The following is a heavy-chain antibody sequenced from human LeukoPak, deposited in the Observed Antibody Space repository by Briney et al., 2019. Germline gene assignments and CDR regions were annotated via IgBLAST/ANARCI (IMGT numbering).Heavy chain of an antibody. Sequence: GGSLRLSCAASGFTFSNYWMHWVRQAPGKGLEWVSTITGSGGHTYYADSVKGRFTISRDNSKNTLYLQMNSLRAEDTAVYYCAKLSGSGVATLIVVLPYYFDYWGQGTLVTVSS. CDR2: ITGSGGHT. CDR3: AKLSGSGVATLIVVLPYYFDY. J-gene: IGHJ4*02. V-gene: IGHV3-23*01. CDR1: GFTFSNYW. D-gene: IGHD3-22*01.